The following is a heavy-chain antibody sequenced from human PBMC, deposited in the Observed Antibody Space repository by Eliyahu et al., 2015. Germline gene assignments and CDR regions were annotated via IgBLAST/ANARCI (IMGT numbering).Heavy chain of an antibody. CDR2: IKQDGSEK. CDR1: GFTFXXYW. J-gene: IGHJ3*01. CDR3: ARTTTVTTPFDAFDF. Sequence: EVQLVESGGGLVQPGGSXRLSCXXSGFTFXXYWMTWVRQAPGKGLGWVANIKQDGSEKYSVDSVKGRFTISRDNAKNSLYLQMNSLRDEDTAVYYCARTTTVTTPFDAFDFWGQGTMVTVSS. D-gene: IGHD4-17*01. V-gene: IGHV3-7*03.